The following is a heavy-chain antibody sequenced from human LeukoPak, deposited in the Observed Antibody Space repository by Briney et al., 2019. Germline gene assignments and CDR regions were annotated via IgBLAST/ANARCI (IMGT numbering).Heavy chain of an antibody. CDR3: ASSHRGYYDSSGYSFDY. V-gene: IGHV5-51*01. J-gene: IGHJ4*02. Sequence: GASVKVSCKASGYTFTSYWIGWVRQMPGKGLEWMGIIYPGDSDTRYSPSFQGQVTISADKSISTAYLQWSSLKASDTAMYYCASSHRGYYDSSGYSFDYWGQGTLVTVSS. CDR2: IYPGDSDT. CDR1: GYTFTSYW. D-gene: IGHD3-22*01.